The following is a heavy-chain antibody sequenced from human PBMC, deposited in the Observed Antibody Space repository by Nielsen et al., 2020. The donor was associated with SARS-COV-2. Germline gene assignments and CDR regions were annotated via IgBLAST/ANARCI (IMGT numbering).Heavy chain of an antibody. V-gene: IGHV3-11*05. CDR3: ARVAVTPPVSYSYFDL. CDR2: MSGSSSYI. CDR1: GFTFSDYY. D-gene: IGHD6-19*01. J-gene: IGHJ2*01. Sequence: GESLKISCAASGFTFSDYYMSWIRQAPGKGLEWVAQMSGSSSYIHYADSVKGRYTISKDSAKNSLYLQMNSLRAEDTAVYYCARVAVTPPVSYSYFDLWGRGTLVTVSS.